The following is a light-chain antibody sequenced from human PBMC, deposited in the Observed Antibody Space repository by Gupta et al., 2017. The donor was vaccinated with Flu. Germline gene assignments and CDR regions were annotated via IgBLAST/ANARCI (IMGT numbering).Light chain of an antibody. Sequence: EIVLTQFPGTLSLSPGERATLSCRASQTISSRFFAWYQQKPGQAPRLLLWAASSRAVGIPGRFSGSGSGTDFTLTISRLEPEDFAVYFCQYSCQQSDCSLTFGPGTTVDLK. CDR1: QTISSRF. V-gene: IGKV3-20*01. CDR3: QYSCQQSDCSLT. CDR2: AAS. J-gene: IGKJ3*01.